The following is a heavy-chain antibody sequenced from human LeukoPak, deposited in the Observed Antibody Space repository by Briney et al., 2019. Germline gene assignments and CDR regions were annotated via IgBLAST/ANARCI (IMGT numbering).Heavy chain of an antibody. Sequence: PGGSLRLSCAASGFTFGSYGMNWVRQAPGKGLEWVSAISDSGDATYYTDSVKGRFTISRDNSKNTLYLQMNSLRAEDTAVYYCANVYDILTGYNFWGQGTLVTVSS. V-gene: IGHV3-23*01. CDR3: ANVYDILTGYNF. J-gene: IGHJ4*02. D-gene: IGHD3-9*01. CDR2: ISDSGDAT. CDR1: GFTFGSYG.